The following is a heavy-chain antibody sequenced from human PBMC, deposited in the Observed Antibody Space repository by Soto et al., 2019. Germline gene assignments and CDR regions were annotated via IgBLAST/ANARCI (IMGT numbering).Heavy chain of an antibody. V-gene: IGHV4-30-4*01. CDR1: GGSINSGDYY. J-gene: IGHJ6*02. CDR2: IYYSGST. D-gene: IGHD1-26*01. Sequence: SETLSLTCTVSGGSINSGDYYWSWIRQPPGKGLEWIGYIYYSGSTYYNPSLKSRVTISVDTSKNQFSLKLSSVTAADTAVYYCASGTEVSPSWDVWGQGTTVTAP. CDR3: ASGTEVSPSWDV.